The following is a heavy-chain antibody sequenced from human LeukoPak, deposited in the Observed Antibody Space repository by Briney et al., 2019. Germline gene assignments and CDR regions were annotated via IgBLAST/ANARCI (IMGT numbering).Heavy chain of an antibody. CDR1: GFTFSSYG. CDR2: IWYDGSNK. Sequence: PGGSLRLSCAASGFTFSSYGMHWVRQAPGKGLEWVAVIWYDGSNKYYADSVKGRFTISRDNSKSTLYLQMNSLRAEDTAVYYCAKATPDNWFDPWGQGTLVTVSS. J-gene: IGHJ5*02. CDR3: AKATPDNWFDP. V-gene: IGHV3-33*06.